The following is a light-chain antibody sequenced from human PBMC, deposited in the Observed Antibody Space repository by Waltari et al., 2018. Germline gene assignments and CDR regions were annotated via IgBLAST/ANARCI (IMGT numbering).Light chain of an antibody. J-gene: IGLJ1*01. CDR2: EVS. CDR3: SSYTSSSTDV. Sequence: QSALPQPASVSGSPGQSITISCTGTSSDVVGYNYVSWYQQHPGKAPKLMIYEVSNRPSGVSNRFSGSKSGNTASLTISGLQAEDEADYYCSSYTSSSTDVFGTGTKVTVL. V-gene: IGLV2-14*01. CDR1: SSDVVGYNY.